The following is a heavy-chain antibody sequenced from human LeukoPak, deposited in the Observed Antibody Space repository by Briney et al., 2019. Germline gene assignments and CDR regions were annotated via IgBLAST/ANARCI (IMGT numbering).Heavy chain of an antibody. V-gene: IGHV3-23*01. CDR1: GFTFSGYA. Sequence: GGSLRLSCAASGFTFSGYAMNWVRQAPGKGLQWVSAITGTGDSTYYADSVKGRFTISRDNSKNTLHLQMNSLRAEDTALYFCARGLVYYFDYWGQGALVTVSS. CDR3: ARGLVYYFDY. CDR2: ITGTGDST. D-gene: IGHD3-16*01. J-gene: IGHJ4*02.